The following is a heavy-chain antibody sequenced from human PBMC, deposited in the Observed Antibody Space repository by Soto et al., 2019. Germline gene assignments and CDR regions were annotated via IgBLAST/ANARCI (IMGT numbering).Heavy chain of an antibody. J-gene: IGHJ4*02. V-gene: IGHV1-69*01. CDR3: ARAGREQWRTYYFDY. Sequence: QAQLVQSGAEVKKPGSSVKVSCKASGGTFSSYAISWVRQAPVQGLEWMGGLIPILGTANYAQKFQGRVTITADESTSTAYMELSSLRSEDTAVYYCARAGREQWRTYYFDYWGQGTLVTVSS. CDR2: LIPILGTA. D-gene: IGHD6-19*01. CDR1: GGTFSSYA.